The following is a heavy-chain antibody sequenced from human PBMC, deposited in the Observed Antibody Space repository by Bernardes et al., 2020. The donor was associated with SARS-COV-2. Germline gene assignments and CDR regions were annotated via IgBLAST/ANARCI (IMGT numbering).Heavy chain of an antibody. D-gene: IGHD3-10*01. V-gene: IGHV4-61*01. CDR3: ARVVRLWENNFDS. CDR1: GGSVSSSSYQ. J-gene: IGHJ4*02. Sequence: SETLSLTCTVSGGSVSSSSYQWSWLRQPPGKGLEWIGFIYYLGNTNYNPSLRSRVTISVDTSKDQFSLKLSSVTAADTAVYYCARVVRLWENNFDSWGQGTLVTVSS. CDR2: IYYLGNT.